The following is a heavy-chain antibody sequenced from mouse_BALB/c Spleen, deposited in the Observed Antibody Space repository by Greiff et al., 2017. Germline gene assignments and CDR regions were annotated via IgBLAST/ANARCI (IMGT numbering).Heavy chain of an antibody. CDR2: ISYSGST. CDR1: GYSITSDYA. D-gene: IGHD1-1*01. CDR3: ARRAYYYGSSSDY. Sequence: DVKLVESGPGLVKPSQSLSLTCTVTGYSITSDYAWNWIRQFPGNKLEWMGYISYSGSTSYNPSLKSRISITRDTSKNQFFLQLNSVTTEDTATYYCARRAYYYGSSSDYWGQGTTLTVSS. J-gene: IGHJ2*01. V-gene: IGHV3-2*02.